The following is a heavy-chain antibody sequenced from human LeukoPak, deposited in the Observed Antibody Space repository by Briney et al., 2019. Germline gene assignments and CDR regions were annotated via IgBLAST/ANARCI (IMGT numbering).Heavy chain of an antibody. CDR1: GYTFTGYY. D-gene: IGHD4-17*01. CDR2: INPNSGGT. Sequence: GASVKVSCKASGYTFTGYYMHWVRQAPGQGLEWMGWINPNSGGTNYAQKFQGRVTMTRDTSISTAYTELSRLRSDDTAVYYCARDANGDYDSDGPYDYWGQGTLVTVSS. CDR3: ARDANGDYDSDGPYDY. J-gene: IGHJ4*02. V-gene: IGHV1-2*02.